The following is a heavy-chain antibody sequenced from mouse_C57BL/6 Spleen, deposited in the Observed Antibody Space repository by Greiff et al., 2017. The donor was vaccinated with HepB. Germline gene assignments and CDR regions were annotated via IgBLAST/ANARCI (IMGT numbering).Heavy chain of an antibody. CDR3: AREGYYYGSSYVDY. J-gene: IGHJ4*01. Sequence: VQLQQPGAELVKPGASVKLSCKASGYTFTSYWMHWVKQRPGQGLEWIGMIHPNSGSTNYNEKFKSKATLTVDKSSSTAYMQLSSLTSEDSAVYYCAREGYYYGSSYVDYWGQGTSVTVSS. V-gene: IGHV1-64*01. D-gene: IGHD1-1*01. CDR2: IHPNSGST. CDR1: GYTFTSYW.